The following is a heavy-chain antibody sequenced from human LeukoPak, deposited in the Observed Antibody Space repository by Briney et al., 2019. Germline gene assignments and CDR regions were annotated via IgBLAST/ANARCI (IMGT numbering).Heavy chain of an antibody. CDR1: GYSFTSYG. Sequence: ASVTVSCKASGYSFTSYGISWVRQAPGQGLEWMGWISAYNGNTNYAQRLQGRVTMTTDTSTSTAYMELRSPTSDDTAVYYCARVPSGGPFDYWGQGTLVTVSS. D-gene: IGHD2-15*01. J-gene: IGHJ4*02. V-gene: IGHV1-18*01. CDR3: ARVPSGGPFDY. CDR2: ISAYNGNT.